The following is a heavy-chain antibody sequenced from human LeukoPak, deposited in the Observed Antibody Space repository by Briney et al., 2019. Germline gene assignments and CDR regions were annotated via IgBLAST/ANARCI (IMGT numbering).Heavy chain of an antibody. CDR1: GGSISSSNW. CDR3: ARDIQWLCFDY. D-gene: IGHD6-19*01. Sequence: SGTLSLTCGVSGGSISSSNWWSWVRQSPGTGLEWIGEVYHSGFINYNPSLQSRVTFSVDKSKNQFSLKLNSVTAADTAVYYCARDIQWLCFDYWGQGTLVTVSS. CDR2: VYHSGFI. V-gene: IGHV4-4*02. J-gene: IGHJ4*02.